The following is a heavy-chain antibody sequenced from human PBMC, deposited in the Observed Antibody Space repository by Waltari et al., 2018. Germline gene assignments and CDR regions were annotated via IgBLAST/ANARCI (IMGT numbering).Heavy chain of an antibody. CDR2: CDPEDGET. D-gene: IGHD1-26*01. CDR3: ATDMGATSRTPFDP. Sequence: QVQLVQSGAEVKKPGASVKVSCKVSGYTLTELSMHWVRQAPGKGLEWMGGCDPEDGETNYAQEFQGRVTMTEDTSTDTAYMELSSLRSEDTAVYYCATDMGATSRTPFDPWGQGTLVTVSS. CDR1: GYTLTELS. J-gene: IGHJ5*02. V-gene: IGHV1-24*01.